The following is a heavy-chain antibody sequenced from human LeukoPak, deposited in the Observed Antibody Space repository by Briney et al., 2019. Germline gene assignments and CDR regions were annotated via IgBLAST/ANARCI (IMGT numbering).Heavy chain of an antibody. J-gene: IGHJ4*02. CDR1: GFTFSSYA. D-gene: IGHD3-3*01. V-gene: IGHV3-30-3*01. CDR3: AGAPLGGVVIQY. Sequence: GGSLRLSCAASGFTFSSYAMHWVRQAPGKGLEWVAVISYDGSNKYYADSVKGRFTISRDNSKNTLYLQMNSLRAEDTAVCYCAGAPLGGVVIQYWGQGTLVTVSS. CDR2: ISYDGSNK.